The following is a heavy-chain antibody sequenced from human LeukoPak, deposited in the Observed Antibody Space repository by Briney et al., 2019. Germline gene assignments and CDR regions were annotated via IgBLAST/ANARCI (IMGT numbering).Heavy chain of an antibody. J-gene: IGHJ4*02. Sequence: GGSLRLSCASSVFTFSSYAMHWVRQAPCRGLEWVGVISYDGSNKYYADSVKGRFPISRDNPKNPMYLQMNSLRAQDTAVYYCARSYDSSGYSRGYFDYWGQGTLVTVSS. CDR3: ARSYDSSGYSRGYFDY. V-gene: IGHV3-30*04. CDR1: VFTFSSYA. CDR2: ISYDGSNK. D-gene: IGHD3-22*01.